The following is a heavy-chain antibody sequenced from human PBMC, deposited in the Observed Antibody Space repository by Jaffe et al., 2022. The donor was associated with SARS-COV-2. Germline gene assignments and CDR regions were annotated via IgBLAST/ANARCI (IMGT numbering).Heavy chain of an antibody. CDR3: AKDLAGSFHNQGIAAAGRMGFDY. V-gene: IGHV3-30*18. CDR2: ISYDGSNK. D-gene: IGHD6-13*01. CDR1: GFTFSSYG. Sequence: QVQLVESGGGVVQPGRSLRLSCAASGFTFSSYGMHWVRQAPGKGLEWVAVISYDGSNKYYADSVKGRFTISRDNSKNTLYLQMNSLRAEDTAVYYCAKDLAGSFHNQGIAAAGRMGFDYWGQGTLVTVSS. J-gene: IGHJ4*02.